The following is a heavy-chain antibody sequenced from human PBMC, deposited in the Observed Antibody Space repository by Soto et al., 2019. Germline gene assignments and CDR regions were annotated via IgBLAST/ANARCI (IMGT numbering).Heavy chain of an antibody. J-gene: IGHJ4*02. Sequence: GVSLRLSCAASGFTFSSYAMHWVRQAPGKGLEWVAVISYDGSNKYYADSVKGRFTISRDNSKNTLYLQMNSLRAEDTAVYYCARAGIAVAAFFDYWGQGTLVTVSS. CDR3: ARAGIAVAAFFDY. D-gene: IGHD6-19*01. CDR2: ISYDGSNK. CDR1: GFTFSSYA. V-gene: IGHV3-30-3*01.